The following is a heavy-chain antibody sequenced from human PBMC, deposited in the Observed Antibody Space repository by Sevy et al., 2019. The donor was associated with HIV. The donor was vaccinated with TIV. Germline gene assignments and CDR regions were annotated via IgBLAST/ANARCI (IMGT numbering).Heavy chain of an antibody. J-gene: IGHJ4*02. V-gene: IGHV1-18*01. CDR2: IRAHNGDT. CDR1: GYTFTSYR. D-gene: IGHD2-15*01. CDR3: ARAYCSGGSCYSLAY. Sequence: ASVKVSCKTSGYTFTSYRITWVRQAPGQGREWMGWIRAHNGDTNYAQKLQGRVTMISETSTSTAYMVLRSLRSDDTAIYYCARAYCSGGSCYSLAYWGQGTLVTVSS.